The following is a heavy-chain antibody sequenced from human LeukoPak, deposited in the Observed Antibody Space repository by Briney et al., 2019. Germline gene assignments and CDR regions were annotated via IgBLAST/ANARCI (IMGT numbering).Heavy chain of an antibody. CDR1: GFSFSSYE. J-gene: IGHJ5*02. CDR2: ISSSGSTI. Sequence: PGGSLRLSCAASGFSFSSYEMKWVRQAPGKGLEWVSYISSSGSTIYYAESVKGRFTISRDNAKNSLYLQMNSLRAEDTAVYYCAREERAYCGGDCYSDWFDPWGQGTLVTVSS. V-gene: IGHV3-48*03. CDR3: AREERAYCGGDCYSDWFDP. D-gene: IGHD2-21*02.